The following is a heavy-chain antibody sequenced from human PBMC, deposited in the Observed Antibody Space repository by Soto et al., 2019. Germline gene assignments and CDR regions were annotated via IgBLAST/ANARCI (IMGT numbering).Heavy chain of an antibody. V-gene: IGHV4-39*01. CDR2: IYYSGST. Sequence: QLQLQESGPGLVKPSETLSLTCNVSGGSISSSSYYWGWIRQPPGKGLEWIGSIYYSGSTYYNQSLKSRVTISVDTSKNQFSLKLSSVTAADTAVSYCASRDFRNWFDPWGQGTLVTVSS. CDR1: GGSISSSSYY. CDR3: ASRDFRNWFDP. J-gene: IGHJ5*02.